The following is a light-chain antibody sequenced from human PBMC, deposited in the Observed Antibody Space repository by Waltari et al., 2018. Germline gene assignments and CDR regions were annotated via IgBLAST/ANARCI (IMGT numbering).Light chain of an antibody. V-gene: IGKV1-39*01. CDR2: SAS. CDR1: QSIGNY. J-gene: IGKJ1*01. Sequence: DIQVTQSPSSLSAPVGDRVSITCRASQSIGNYLNWYQHKPGKAPKLLIYSASSLQSGVPSRFSGSGSGTDFTLTITSLQPEDFVTYYCQETYSSPPSTFGPGTKVESK. CDR3: QETYSSPPST.